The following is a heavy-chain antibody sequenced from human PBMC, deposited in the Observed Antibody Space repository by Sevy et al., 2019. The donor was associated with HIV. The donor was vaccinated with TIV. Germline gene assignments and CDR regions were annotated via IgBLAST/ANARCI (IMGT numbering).Heavy chain of an antibody. CDR2: ISTSSGFT. D-gene: IGHD5-18*01. Sequence: GGSLRLSCTASAFSFSDYYMSWIRQAPGKGLEWISYISTSSGFTDYEDSVKGRFTISRDNAKNSLYLQMNSLRAEDTAVYFCARVRYNYGQKYFDYWGQGTLVTVSS. V-gene: IGHV3-11*06. J-gene: IGHJ4*02. CDR3: ARVRYNYGQKYFDY. CDR1: AFSFSDYY.